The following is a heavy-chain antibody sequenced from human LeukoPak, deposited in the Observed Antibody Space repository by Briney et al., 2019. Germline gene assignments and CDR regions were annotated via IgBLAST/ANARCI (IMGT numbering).Heavy chain of an antibody. J-gene: IGHJ4*02. CDR2: ITGSGAST. D-gene: IGHD3-9*01. CDR3: ARPHYDILTGCMYYFDY. Sequence: PGASLRLSCAASGFTFSSYATTWVRQAPGKGLEWVSHITGSGASTYYADSVKGRFTISRDNSNNSLYLQMNSLRADDTAVYYCARPHYDILTGCMYYFDYWGQGTLVTVSS. V-gene: IGHV3-23*01. CDR1: GFTFSSYA.